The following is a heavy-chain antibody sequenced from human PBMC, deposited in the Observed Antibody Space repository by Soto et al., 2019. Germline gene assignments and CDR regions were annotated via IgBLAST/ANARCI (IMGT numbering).Heavy chain of an antibody. V-gene: IGHV1-18*01. CDR1: GYSFTSTV. J-gene: IGHJ4*02. D-gene: IGHD3-10*01. Sequence: QVQLVQSGAEVKKPGASVKVSCKASGYSFTSTVISWVRQAPGQGPEWMGWTSTFNGEAKYAQKLQGRVTMTTDTSTTTAYMELRSLTSDDTAVYYCARDLDGSGSYFTDYWGQGTLVTVAS. CDR2: TSTFNGEA. CDR3: ARDLDGSGSYFTDY.